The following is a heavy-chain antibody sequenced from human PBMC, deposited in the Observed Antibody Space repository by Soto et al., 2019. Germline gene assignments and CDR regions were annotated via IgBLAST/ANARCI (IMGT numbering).Heavy chain of an antibody. CDR2: IKLDGSEK. V-gene: IGHV3-7*03. D-gene: IGHD3-16*01. CDR1: GFTFASYV. Sequence: PGGSLRLSCAGSGFTFASYVMTWVRQAPGKGLEWVANIKLDGSEKYYVDSVKGRFTISRDNAKNSLYLQMNSLRAEDTAVYYCASATVGRGGVAYWGQGTLVTVSS. CDR3: ASATVGRGGVAY. J-gene: IGHJ4*02.